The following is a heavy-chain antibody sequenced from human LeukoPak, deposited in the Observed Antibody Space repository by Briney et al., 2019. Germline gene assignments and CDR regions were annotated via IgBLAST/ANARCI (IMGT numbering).Heavy chain of an antibody. D-gene: IGHD5-18*01. CDR2: IYYSGST. Sequence: SETLSLTCTVSADSVSSASYYWSWRRQPPGRGLEWIGYIYYSGSTNYNPSLKSRVTISVDTSKSQFSLKLSSVTAADTAVYYCARALGGYGFRDHYFDSWGQGTLVAVSS. CDR1: ADSVSSASYY. J-gene: IGHJ4*02. V-gene: IGHV4-61*01. CDR3: ARALGGYGFRDHYFDS.